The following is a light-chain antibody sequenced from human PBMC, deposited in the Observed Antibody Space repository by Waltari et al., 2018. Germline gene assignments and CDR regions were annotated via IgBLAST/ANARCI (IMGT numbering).Light chain of an antibody. V-gene: IGKV1-39*01. J-gene: IGKJ1*01. CDR1: QSISSY. CDR2: AAS. CDR3: QQSYSTPWT. Sequence: DIQMTQSPSSLSASVGDRVTITCRASQSISSYLNWYQQKPGKAPKLLIYAASSLKSGVPYRFSGSGSGTDFTLTISSLQPEDFATYYCQQSYSTPWTFGQGTKVEIK.